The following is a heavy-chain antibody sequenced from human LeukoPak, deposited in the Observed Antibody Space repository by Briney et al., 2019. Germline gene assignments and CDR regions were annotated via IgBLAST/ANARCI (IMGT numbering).Heavy chain of an antibody. J-gene: IGHJ4*02. CDR3: ARGHYDFWSGYYFDY. CDR1: GYTFTSYY. V-gene: IGHV1-46*03. Sequence: SVKVSCKASGYTFTSYYMHWVRQAPGQGLEWMGIINPSGGSTSYAQKFQGRVTMTRDTSTSTVYMELSRLRSEDTAVYYCARGHYDFWSGYYFDYWGQGTLVTVSS. D-gene: IGHD3-3*01. CDR2: INPSGGST.